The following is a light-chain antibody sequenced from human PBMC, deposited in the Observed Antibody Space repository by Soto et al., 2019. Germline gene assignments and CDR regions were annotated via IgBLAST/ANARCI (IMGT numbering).Light chain of an antibody. V-gene: IGKV3-15*01. Sequence: DKLMSQSPATLSVSPGERVTLSCRASQNIHNHMSWFLQKPGQTPRLLIYGASTRATGIPARFSGSGSGTEFTLTISSLQSEDFAVYFCQQYNNWTPVTFGPGTKVDI. J-gene: IGKJ3*01. CDR1: QNIHNH. CDR3: QQYNNWTPVT. CDR2: GAS.